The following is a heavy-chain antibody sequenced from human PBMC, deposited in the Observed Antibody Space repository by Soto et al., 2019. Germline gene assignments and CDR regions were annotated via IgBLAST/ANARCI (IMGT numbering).Heavy chain of an antibody. V-gene: IGHV4-59*01. CDR1: GGSISSDY. Sequence: ASETLSLTCVVSGGSISSDYWSWIRQPPGKGLEWIGYIYDSGSTKYNPSLKSRVTISIETSKNQFSLKLTSVTAADTAVYYCARDQGLKGGQFDPWGQGTLVTVSS. CDR2: IYDSGST. CDR3: ARDQGLKGGQFDP. J-gene: IGHJ5*02.